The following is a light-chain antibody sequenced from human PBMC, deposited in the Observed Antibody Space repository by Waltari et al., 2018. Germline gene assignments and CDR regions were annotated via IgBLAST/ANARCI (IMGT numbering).Light chain of an antibody. J-gene: IGKJ4*01. V-gene: IGKV3-11*01. CDR1: QSVGSY. CDR2: DAS. Sequence: VLTQSPATLSLSPGERSTLFCRARQSVGSYLAWYQQKPGQAPRRLIDDASNRATGIPARFSGSGSGTDFTLTISSLGPEDIALYYCQHRSNWRVTFGGGTKVEIK. CDR3: QHRSNWRVT.